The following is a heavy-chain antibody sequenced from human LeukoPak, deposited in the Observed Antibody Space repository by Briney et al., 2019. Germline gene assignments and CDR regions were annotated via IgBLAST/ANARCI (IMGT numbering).Heavy chain of an antibody. CDR2: IYHSGST. Sequence: SGTLSLTCAVSGGSISSSNWWSWVRQPPGKGLEWIGEIYHSGSTNYNPSLKSRVTISVDKSKNQFSLKLSSVTAADTAVYYCARAQSDSSGWNFDYWGQGTLVTVSS. V-gene: IGHV4-4*02. J-gene: IGHJ4*02. CDR1: GGSISSSNW. D-gene: IGHD6-19*01. CDR3: ARAQSDSSGWNFDY.